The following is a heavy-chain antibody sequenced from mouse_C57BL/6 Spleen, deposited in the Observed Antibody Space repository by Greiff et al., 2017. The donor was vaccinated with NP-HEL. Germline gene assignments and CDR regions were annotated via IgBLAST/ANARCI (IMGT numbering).Heavy chain of an antibody. V-gene: IGHV1-69*01. CDR1: GYTFTSYW. D-gene: IGHD2-3*01. J-gene: IGHJ3*01. CDR3: AKAYGGYPFAC. CDR2: IDPSDSYT. Sequence: QVQLQQPGAELVMPGASVKLSCKASGYTFTSYWMHWVKQRPGQGLEWIGEIDPSDSYTNYNQKFKGKSTLTVDKSSSTAYMQLSSLTSEDSAVYYCAKAYGGYPFACWGQGALVTVSA.